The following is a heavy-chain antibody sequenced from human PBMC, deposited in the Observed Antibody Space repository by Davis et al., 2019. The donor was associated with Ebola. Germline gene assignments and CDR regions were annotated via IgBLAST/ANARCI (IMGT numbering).Heavy chain of an antibody. CDR1: GFTFSGSA. V-gene: IGHV3-73*01. CDR3: IIVGATGTFDY. Sequence: GGSLRLSCAASGFTFSGSAMHWVRQASGKGLEWVGRIRSKANSYATAYAASVKGRFTISRDDSKNTAYLQMNSLKTEDTAVYYCIIVGATGTFDYWGQGTLVTVSS. J-gene: IGHJ4*02. D-gene: IGHD1-26*01. CDR2: IRSKANSYAT.